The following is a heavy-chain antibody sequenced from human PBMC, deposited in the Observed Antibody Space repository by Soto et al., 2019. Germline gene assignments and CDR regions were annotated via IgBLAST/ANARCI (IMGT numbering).Heavy chain of an antibody. Sequence: GGSLRLSCAASGFIFTRYSMNWVRQAPGKGLEWVSSISSTTNYIYYGDSMKGRFTISRDNAKNSLYLEMNSLRAEDTAVYYCARESEDLTSNFDYWGQGTLVTVLL. CDR1: GFIFTRYS. J-gene: IGHJ4*02. CDR3: ARESEDLTSNFDY. V-gene: IGHV3-21*06. CDR2: ISSTTNYI.